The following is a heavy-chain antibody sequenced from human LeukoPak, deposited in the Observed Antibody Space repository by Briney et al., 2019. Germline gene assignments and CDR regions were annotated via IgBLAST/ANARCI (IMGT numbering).Heavy chain of an antibody. CDR1: GGSFSGYY. J-gene: IGHJ4*02. CDR2: INHSGST. D-gene: IGHD2-2*02. CDR3: ASVNCSSTSCYTSVGFDY. Sequence: SETLSLTCAVYGGSFSGYYWSWIRQPPGKGLEWIGEINHSGSTNYNPSLKSRVTISVDTSKNQFSLKLSSVTAADTAVYYCASVNCSSTSCYTSVGFDYWGQGTLATVSS. V-gene: IGHV4-34*01.